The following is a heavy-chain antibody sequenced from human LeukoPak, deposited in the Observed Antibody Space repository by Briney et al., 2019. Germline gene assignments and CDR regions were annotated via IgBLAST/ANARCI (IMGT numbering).Heavy chain of an antibody. Sequence: GRSLRLSCAASGFTFSSYGMQWVRQAPGKGLEWVAVIWYAGSNKYYADSVKGRFTISRDNSKNTLYLQMNSLRAEDTAVYYCARDLGIAAAGSTSDAFDIWGQGTMVTVSS. CDR2: IWYAGSNK. J-gene: IGHJ3*02. CDR3: ARDLGIAAAGSTSDAFDI. CDR1: GFTFSSYG. D-gene: IGHD6-13*01. V-gene: IGHV3-33*01.